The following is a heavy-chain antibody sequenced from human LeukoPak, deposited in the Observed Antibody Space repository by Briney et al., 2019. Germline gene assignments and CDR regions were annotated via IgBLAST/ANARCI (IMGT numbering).Heavy chain of an antibody. CDR3: AAWECSSTSCTNDY. Sequence: GGSLRLSCVASGFTFSSYWMHWVRQAPGKGLVWVSRINTDGSSTRYADSVKGRFTISRDNAKNTLYLQMNSLRAEDTAVYYCAAWECSSTSCTNDYWGQGTLVTVSS. CDR2: INTDGSST. J-gene: IGHJ4*02. D-gene: IGHD2-2*01. CDR1: GFTFSSYW. V-gene: IGHV3-74*01.